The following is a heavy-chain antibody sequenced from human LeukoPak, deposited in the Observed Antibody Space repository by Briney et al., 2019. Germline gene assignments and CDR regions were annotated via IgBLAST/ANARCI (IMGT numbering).Heavy chain of an antibody. CDR3: ARQGSSSTHYYHYGMDV. V-gene: IGHV1-69*13. J-gene: IGHJ6*02. Sequence: SVKVSCKASGGTFSSYAISWVRQAPGQGLEWMGGIIPIFGTANYAQKFQGRVTITADESTSTAYMELSSLRSEDTAVYYCARQGSSSTHYYHYGMDVWGQGTTVTVSS. D-gene: IGHD6-6*01. CDR2: IIPIFGTA. CDR1: GGTFSSYA.